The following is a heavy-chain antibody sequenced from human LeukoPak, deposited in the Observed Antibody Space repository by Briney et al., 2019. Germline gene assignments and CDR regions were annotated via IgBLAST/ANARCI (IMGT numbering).Heavy chain of an antibody. J-gene: IGHJ4*02. Sequence: SETLSLTCTVSGGSISSNNYWAWIRQPPGVGLEWIGTSHYSGNTYYNPSLRSRVTFSVDTSKTQFSLKLSSVTAADTAVYYCARHEEENGYNATTLDYWGQGTLVTVSS. CDR3: ARHEEENGYNATTLDY. CDR2: SHYSGNT. D-gene: IGHD5-24*01. CDR1: GGSISSNNY. V-gene: IGHV4-39*01.